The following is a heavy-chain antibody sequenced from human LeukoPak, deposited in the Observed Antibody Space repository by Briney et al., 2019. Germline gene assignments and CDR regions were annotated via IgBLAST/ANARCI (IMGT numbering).Heavy chain of an antibody. D-gene: IGHD2-21*02. J-gene: IGHJ5*02. CDR2: TYYRSKWYN. CDR1: GDSVSSNSAA. V-gene: IGHV6-1*01. Sequence: SQTLSLTCAISGDSVSSNSAAWNWIRQSPSRGLEWLGRTYYRSKWYNDYAVSVKSRITINPDTSKNQFSLQLNSVTPEDTAVYYCARDAAYCGGDCYRNWFDPWGQGTLVTVSS. CDR3: ARDAAYCGGDCYRNWFDP.